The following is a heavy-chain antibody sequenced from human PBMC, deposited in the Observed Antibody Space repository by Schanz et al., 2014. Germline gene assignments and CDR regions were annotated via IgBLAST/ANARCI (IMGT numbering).Heavy chain of an antibody. CDR1: EFTFSTDA. Sequence: EVQLLESGGGLVQPGGSLRLSCAAPEFTFSTDAMSWVRQAPGKGLEWLSVISASGGDTYYADSVKGRFTISRDNSKNTLYLQMNSLRAEDTAVYYCAKVRYSSGWRGDYFDEWGQGTLVTVAS. J-gene: IGHJ4*02. D-gene: IGHD6-25*01. CDR2: ISASGGDT. CDR3: AKVRYSSGWRGDYFDE. V-gene: IGHV3-23*01.